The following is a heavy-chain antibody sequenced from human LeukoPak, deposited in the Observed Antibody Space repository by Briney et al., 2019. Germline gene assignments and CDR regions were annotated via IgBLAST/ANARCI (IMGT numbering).Heavy chain of an antibody. CDR1: GYTFTGYY. CDR2: INPNSGGT. J-gene: IGHJ5*02. V-gene: IGHV1-2*02. D-gene: IGHD2-2*01. Sequence: AASVKVSCKASGYTFTGYYMHWVRQAPGQGLEWMGWINPNSGGTNYAQKFQGRVTMTRDTSISTAYMELSRLRSDDTAVYYCARGQQGYCSSTSCYGILIAPEYWFDPWGQGTLVTVSS. CDR3: ARGQQGYCSSTSCYGILIAPEYWFDP.